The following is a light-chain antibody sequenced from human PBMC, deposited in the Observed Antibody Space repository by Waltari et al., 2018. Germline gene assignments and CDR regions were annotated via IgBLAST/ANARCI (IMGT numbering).Light chain of an antibody. J-gene: IGKJ1*01. CDR1: QSIGSS. Sequence: IQMAQAPSTLSASVGDRVTITCRASQSIGSSLAWYQQKLGEAPKLLIYDASSFERGVPSRFSGSGSGTDFTLSISSLQPDDFATYYCQQYHSYSPSFGQGTKVEMK. V-gene: IGKV1-5*01. CDR3: QQYHSYSPS. CDR2: DAS.